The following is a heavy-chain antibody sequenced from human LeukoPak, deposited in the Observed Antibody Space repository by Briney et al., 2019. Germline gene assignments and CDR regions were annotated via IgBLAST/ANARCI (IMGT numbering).Heavy chain of an antibody. CDR2: IYYSGST. V-gene: IGHV4-30-4*01. D-gene: IGHD3-16*02. CDR1: GGSISSGDYY. Sequence: PSQTLSLTCTVSGGSISSGDYYWSWIRQPPGKGLEWIGYIYYSGSTYYNPSFKSRVTISVDTSKNQFSLKLSSVTAADTAVYYCARSETSGPGAPLSFAAFDIRGQGTMVTVSS. J-gene: IGHJ3*02. CDR3: ARSETSGPGAPLSFAAFDI.